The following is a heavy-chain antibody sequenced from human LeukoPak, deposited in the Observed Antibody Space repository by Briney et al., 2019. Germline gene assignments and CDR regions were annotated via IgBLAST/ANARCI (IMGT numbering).Heavy chain of an antibody. V-gene: IGHV4-34*01. Sequence: PSETLSLTCAVYGGSFSGYYWSWIRQPPGKGLEWIGGIYDSGSTYYNPSLKSRVTISVDTSKNQFSLKLISVTAADTAVYYCARHYGPWGQGTLVTVSS. D-gene: IGHD3-16*01. CDR2: IYDSGST. CDR3: ARHYGP. J-gene: IGHJ5*02. CDR1: GGSFSGYY.